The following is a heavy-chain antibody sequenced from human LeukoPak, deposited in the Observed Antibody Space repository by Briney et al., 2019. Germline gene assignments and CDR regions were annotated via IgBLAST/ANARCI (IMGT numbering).Heavy chain of an antibody. CDR3: AKDLESVVTAATSH. V-gene: IGHV3-9*01. Sequence: GGSLRLSCAASGFTFDDYAMHWVRQAPGKGLEWVSGISWNSGRIGYADSVKGRFTISRDNAKNSLYLQMNSLRAEDTALYYCAKDLESVVTAATSHWGQGTLVTVSS. CDR1: GFTFDDYA. CDR2: ISWNSGRI. J-gene: IGHJ4*02. D-gene: IGHD2-21*02.